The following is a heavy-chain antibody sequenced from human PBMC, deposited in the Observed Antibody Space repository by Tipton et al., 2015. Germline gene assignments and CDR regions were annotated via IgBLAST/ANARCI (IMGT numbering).Heavy chain of an antibody. Sequence: TLSLTCTVSGGSISSSNYYWGWIRQPPGKGLECIGEIHHGGSTNYNPSLKSRVTMSVDTSKNQFSLHLSSVTAADTAVYYCAREVWYYDSSGYDYWGQGTLVTVSS. V-gene: IGHV4-39*07. CDR3: AREVWYYDSSGYDY. CDR2: IHHGGST. CDR1: GGSISSSNYY. D-gene: IGHD3-22*01. J-gene: IGHJ4*02.